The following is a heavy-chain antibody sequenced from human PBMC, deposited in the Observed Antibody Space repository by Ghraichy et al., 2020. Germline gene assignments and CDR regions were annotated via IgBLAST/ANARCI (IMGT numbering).Heavy chain of an antibody. CDR3: ASGGQQLVLDWFDP. CDR1: GGSISSSSYY. CDR2: IYYSGST. Sequence: SETLSLTFTVSGGSISSSSYYWGWIRQPPGKGLEWIGSIYYSGSTYYNPSLKSRVTISVDTSKNQFSLKLSSVTAADTAVYYCASGGQQLVLDWFDPWGQGTLVTVSS. J-gene: IGHJ5*02. D-gene: IGHD6-13*01. V-gene: IGHV4-39*01.